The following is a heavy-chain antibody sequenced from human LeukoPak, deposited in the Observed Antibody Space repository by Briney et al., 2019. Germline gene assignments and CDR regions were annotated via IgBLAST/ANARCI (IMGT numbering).Heavy chain of an antibody. Sequence: SQTLSLTCTVSGGSISGYYWTWVRQPPGKGLEWLGYIYYSGSTNYNPPLKSRVTISVDTSKNQFSLKLSSVTAADTAVYYCARVVVVVGSHYFDYWGQGTLVTVSS. CDR3: ARVVVVVGSHYFDY. CDR2: IYYSGST. V-gene: IGHV4-59*01. CDR1: GGSISGYY. J-gene: IGHJ4*02. D-gene: IGHD2-2*01.